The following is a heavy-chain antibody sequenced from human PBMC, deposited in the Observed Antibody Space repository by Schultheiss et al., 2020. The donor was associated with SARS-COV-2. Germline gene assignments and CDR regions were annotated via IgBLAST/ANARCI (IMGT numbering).Heavy chain of an antibody. CDR1: GFTFSSYA. CDR3: AKGGSGSYAPGYYFDY. J-gene: IGHJ4*02. CDR2: ISGSGGST. D-gene: IGHD3-10*01. Sequence: ESLKISCAASGFTFSSYAMSWVRQAPGKGLEWVSAISGSGGSTYYADSVKGRFTISRDNSKNTLYLQMNSLRAEDTAVYYCAKGGSGSYAPGYYFDYWGQGTLVTVSS. V-gene: IGHV3-23*01.